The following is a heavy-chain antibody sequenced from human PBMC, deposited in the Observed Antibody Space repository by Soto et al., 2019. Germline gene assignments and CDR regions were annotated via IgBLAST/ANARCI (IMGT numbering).Heavy chain of an antibody. V-gene: IGHV3-7*01. D-gene: IGHD6-13*01. CDR3: ARARGAGNYFDY. Sequence: EVQLVESGGGLVQPGGSLRLSCEASGFTFSSYWMSWVRQAPGKGLEWVANIKQDGSEKYYVDSVKGRFTISRDNAKNSLYLQMNSLRAEDTAVYYCARARGAGNYFDYWGQGTLVTVSS. J-gene: IGHJ4*02. CDR1: GFTFSSYW. CDR2: IKQDGSEK.